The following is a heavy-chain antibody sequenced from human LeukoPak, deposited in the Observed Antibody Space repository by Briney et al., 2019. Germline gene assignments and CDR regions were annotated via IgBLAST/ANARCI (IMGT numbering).Heavy chain of an antibody. V-gene: IGHV3-23*01. D-gene: IGHD2-15*01. Sequence: GGSLRLPCAASGFTFSSYAMSWVRQAPGKGLEWVSAISGSGGSTYYADSVKGRFTISRDNSKNTLYLQMNSLRAEDTAVYYCAKDQARSGGSRSYYFDYWGQGTLVTVSS. CDR1: GFTFSSYA. J-gene: IGHJ4*02. CDR2: ISGSGGST. CDR3: AKDQARSGGSRSYYFDY.